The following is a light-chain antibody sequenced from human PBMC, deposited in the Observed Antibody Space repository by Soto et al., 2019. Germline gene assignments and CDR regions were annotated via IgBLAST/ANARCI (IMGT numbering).Light chain of an antibody. J-gene: IGLJ3*02. Sequence: QSALTQPPSVSGAPGQRVTISCTGNNSNLGAGYDVHWYQQLPGAAPKLVIFGNRNRPSGVPERFSGSKSGTSASLAIIGLQAEDEADYYCQAYDYSLTAVVFGGGTKVTVL. CDR3: QAYDYSLTAVV. CDR1: NSNLGAGYD. V-gene: IGLV1-40*01. CDR2: GNR.